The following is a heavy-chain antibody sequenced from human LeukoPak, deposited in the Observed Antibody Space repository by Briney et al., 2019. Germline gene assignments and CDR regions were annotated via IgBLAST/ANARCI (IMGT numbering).Heavy chain of an antibody. J-gene: IGHJ4*02. V-gene: IGHV3-33*06. D-gene: IGHD6-13*01. CDR3: AKERAAAIEGYFDY. Sequence: PGGSLRLSCAASGFTFSSYGMRWVRQAPGKGLEWVAVIWYDGSNKIYADSVKGRFTISRDNSKNTLYLQMNSLRAEDTAVYYCAKERAAAIEGYFDYWGQGTLVTVSS. CDR1: GFTFSSYG. CDR2: IWYDGSNK.